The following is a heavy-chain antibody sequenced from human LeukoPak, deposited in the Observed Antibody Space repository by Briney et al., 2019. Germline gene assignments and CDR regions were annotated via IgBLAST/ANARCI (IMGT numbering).Heavy chain of an antibody. V-gene: IGHV3-43D*03. CDR1: GFTFSSYA. J-gene: IGHJ4*02. CDR2: ISWDGGST. D-gene: IGHD2-2*01. Sequence: GGSLRLSCGVSGFTFSSYAMHWVRQAPGKGLEWVSLISWDGGSTYYADSVKGRFTISRDNSKNSLYLQMNSLRAEDTALYYXXXXXXXXPAAIGSADYWGQGTLVTVSS. CDR3: XXXXXXXPAAIGSADY.